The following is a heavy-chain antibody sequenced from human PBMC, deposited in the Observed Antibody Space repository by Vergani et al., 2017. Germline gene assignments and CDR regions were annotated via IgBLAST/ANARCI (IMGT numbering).Heavy chain of an antibody. D-gene: IGHD2-2*01. J-gene: IGHJ4*02. CDR1: GGSFSGYY. Sequence: QVQLQQWGAGLLKPSETLSLTCAVYGGSFSGYYWSWIRQPPGKGLEWIGEINHSGSTNYNPSLKSRGTISVDTSKNQFSLKLSSVTAADTAVYYCARGLIVVVPAAIRRLPYFDYWGQGTLVTVSS. V-gene: IGHV4-34*01. CDR3: ARGLIVVVPAAIRRLPYFDY. CDR2: INHSGST.